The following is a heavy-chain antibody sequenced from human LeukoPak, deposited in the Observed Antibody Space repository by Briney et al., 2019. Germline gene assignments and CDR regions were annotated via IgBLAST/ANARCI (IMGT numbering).Heavy chain of an antibody. CDR1: GFTFSSYE. J-gene: IGHJ6*03. CDR2: ISSSGSTI. V-gene: IGHV3-48*03. Sequence: PWGALRLSCAASGFTFSSYEMNWVRQAPGKGLEWVSYISSSGSTIYYADSVKGRFTISRDNAKNSLYLQMNSLRAEDTAVYYCARAQATYCGGDCYPEYYYYYMDVWGKGTTVTISS. CDR3: ARAQATYCGGDCYPEYYYYYMDV. D-gene: IGHD2-21*02.